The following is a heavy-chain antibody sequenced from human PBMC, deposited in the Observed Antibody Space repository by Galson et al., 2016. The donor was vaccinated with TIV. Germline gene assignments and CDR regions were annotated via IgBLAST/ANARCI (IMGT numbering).Heavy chain of an antibody. CDR3: ARSLTSDYGDPLDY. Sequence: SLRLSCAASEFTFNTYAIHWVRQAPGKGLEWVAVISNDGNTKHYADSVKGRFTISRDNSKNTVFLQMNSLRPEDTALYYCARSLTSDYGDPLDYWGQGTLVTVSS. D-gene: IGHD4-17*01. CDR1: EFTFNTYA. CDR2: ISNDGNTK. V-gene: IGHV3-30-3*01. J-gene: IGHJ4*02.